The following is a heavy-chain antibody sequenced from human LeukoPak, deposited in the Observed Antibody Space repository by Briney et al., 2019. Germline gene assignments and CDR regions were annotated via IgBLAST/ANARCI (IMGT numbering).Heavy chain of an antibody. V-gene: IGHV3-23*01. CDR1: GFTFSSYA. J-gene: IGHJ6*03. CDR2: ISGSGGST. CDR3: AKDRSSKHYYYSYYMDV. D-gene: IGHD2-2*01. Sequence: PGGSLRLSRAASGFTFSSYAMSWVRQAPGKGLEWVSAISGSGGSTYYADSVKGRFTISRDNSKNTLYLQMNSLRAEDTAVYYCAKDRSSKHYYYSYYMDVWGKGTTVTVSS.